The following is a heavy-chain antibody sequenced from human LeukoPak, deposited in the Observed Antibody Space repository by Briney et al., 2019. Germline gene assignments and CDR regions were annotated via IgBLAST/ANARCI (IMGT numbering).Heavy chain of an antibody. D-gene: IGHD4-17*01. CDR3: ARVSGDQNWFDP. Sequence: SETLSLTCTVSGGSISSGGYYWSWIRQPPGKGLEWIGYIYYSGSTYYNPSLKSRVTISVDTSKNQFSLKLSSVTAADTAVYYCARVSGDQNWFDPWGQGTLVTVSS. V-gene: IGHV4-30-4*01. CDR1: GGSISSGGYY. J-gene: IGHJ5*02. CDR2: IYYSGST.